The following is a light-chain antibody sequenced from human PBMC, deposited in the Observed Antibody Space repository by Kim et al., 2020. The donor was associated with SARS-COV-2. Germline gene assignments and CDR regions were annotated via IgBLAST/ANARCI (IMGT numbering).Light chain of an antibody. J-gene: IGLJ3*02. Sequence: GQSVTISCTGTSSDVGGYSYVSWNQQYPGKAPKLMIYEVSKRPSGVPDRFSGSKSGNTASLTVSGLQAEDEADYYCSSYAGSNNLVFGGGTQLTVL. CDR3: SSYAGSNNLV. CDR1: SSDVGGYSY. V-gene: IGLV2-8*01. CDR2: EVS.